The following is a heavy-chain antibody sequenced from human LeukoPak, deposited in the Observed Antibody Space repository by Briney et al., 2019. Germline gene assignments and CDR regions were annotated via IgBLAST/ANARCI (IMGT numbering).Heavy chain of an antibody. D-gene: IGHD1-14*01. CDR1: GFTVSSNY. Sequence: GGSLRLSCAASGFTVSSNYMSWVRQAPGKGLEWVSVIYSGGSTYYADSVKGRFTISRDNSKNTLYLQMNSLRAEDTAVYYCAADNPSVGFDYWGRGTLVTVSS. V-gene: IGHV3-66*01. J-gene: IGHJ4*02. CDR3: AADNPSVGFDY. CDR2: IYSGGST.